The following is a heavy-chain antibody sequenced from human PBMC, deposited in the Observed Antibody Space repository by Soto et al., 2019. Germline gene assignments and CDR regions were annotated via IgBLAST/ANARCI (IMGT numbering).Heavy chain of an antibody. J-gene: IGHJ6*02. D-gene: IGHD1-26*01. CDR1: GYTFTNYG. V-gene: IGHV1-18*01. CDR2: ISAYNGNT. CDR3: ASMGARPYYYGMDV. Sequence: ASVKVSCKASGYTFTNYGISWVRQAPGQGLEWMGWISAYNGNTNYAQKLQGRVTMTTDTSTSTAYMELRSLRSDDTAVYYCASMGARPYYYGMDVWGQGTTVTVSS.